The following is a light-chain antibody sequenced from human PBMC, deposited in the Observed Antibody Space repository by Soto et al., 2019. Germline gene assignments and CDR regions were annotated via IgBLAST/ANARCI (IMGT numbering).Light chain of an antibody. CDR2: DAS. J-gene: IGKJ4*01. CDR3: QQYENLPLT. V-gene: IGKV1-33*01. CDR1: QDINKY. Sequence: DIQMTQSPSSLSASVGDRVTITCQASQDINKYVNWYQQKPGKAPKLLIYDASKLETGVSSRFSGSGYGTDFTFSISSLQPEDFATYYCQQYENLPLTFGGGTKVDIK.